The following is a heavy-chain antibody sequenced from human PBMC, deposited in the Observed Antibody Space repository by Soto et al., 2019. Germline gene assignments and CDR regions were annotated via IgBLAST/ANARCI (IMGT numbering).Heavy chain of an antibody. J-gene: IGHJ5*02. D-gene: IGHD6-13*01. CDR3: ARPGIASS. V-gene: IGHV4-39*01. CDR2: IYYSGST. Sequence: QLQLQESGPGLVKPSETLSLTCTVSGGSISSSSYYWGWIRQPPGKGLEWIGSIYYSGSTYYNPSLRSRVTRSVDTSTDQFSLKLSSVTAAGPAVYYCARPGIASSWGQGTLVTVSS. CDR1: GGSISSSSYY.